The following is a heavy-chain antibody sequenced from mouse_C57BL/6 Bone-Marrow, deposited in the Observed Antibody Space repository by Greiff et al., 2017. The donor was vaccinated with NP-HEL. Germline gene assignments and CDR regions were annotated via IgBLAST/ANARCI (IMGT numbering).Heavy chain of an antibody. J-gene: IGHJ1*03. CDR1: GFSFNTYA. CDR3: VRRGGFWYFDV. D-gene: IGHD1-1*02. CDR2: IRSKSNNYAT. Sequence: EVKLVESGGGLVQPKGSLKLSCAASGFSFNTYAMNWVRQAPGKGLEWVARIRSKSNNYATYYADSVKDRFTISRDDSESMLYLQMNNLKTEDTAMYYCVRRGGFWYFDVWGTGTTVTVSS. V-gene: IGHV10-1*01.